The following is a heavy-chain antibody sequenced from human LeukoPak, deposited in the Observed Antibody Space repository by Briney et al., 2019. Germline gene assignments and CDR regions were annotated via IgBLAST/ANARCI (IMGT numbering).Heavy chain of an antibody. D-gene: IGHD1-26*01. CDR3: ARSRDPTTKWELRIYFDY. J-gene: IGHJ4*02. CDR2: IYYSGST. CDR1: GGSISSGGYY. Sequence: SETLSLTCTVSGGSISSGGYYWSWIRQHPGKGLEWIGYIYYSGSTYYNPSLKSRVIISGDTSKNQFSLKLRSVTAADTAVYYCARSRDPTTKWELRIYFDYWGQGTLVTVSS. V-gene: IGHV4-31*03.